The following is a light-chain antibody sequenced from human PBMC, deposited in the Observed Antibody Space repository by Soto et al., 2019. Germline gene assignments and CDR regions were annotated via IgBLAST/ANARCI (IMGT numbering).Light chain of an antibody. CDR2: DVS. CDR1: QSVSGY. Sequence: IVLTQSPATLSLSPGERATLSCRASQSVSGYLAWYQQKPGQAPRLLIYDVSSRATGIPARFSGSGSGTDFTLTISGLEPEDVAVYYCQQRSLGTFGPGNKVDIK. V-gene: IGKV3-11*01. CDR3: QQRSLGT. J-gene: IGKJ3*01.